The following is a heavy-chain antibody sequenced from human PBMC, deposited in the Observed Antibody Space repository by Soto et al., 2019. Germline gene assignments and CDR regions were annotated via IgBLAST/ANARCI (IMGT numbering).Heavy chain of an antibody. CDR2: IYYSGST. D-gene: IGHD1-7*01. J-gene: IGHJ6*03. V-gene: IGHV4-59*08. CDR1: GGSISSYY. Sequence: PSETLSLTCTVSGGSISSYYWSWIRQPPGKGLEWIGYIYYSGSTNYNPSLKSRVTISVDTSKNQFSLKLSSVTAADTAVYYCASSITGTTVNYYYYMDVWGKGTTVTVSS. CDR3: ASSITGTTVNYYYYMDV.